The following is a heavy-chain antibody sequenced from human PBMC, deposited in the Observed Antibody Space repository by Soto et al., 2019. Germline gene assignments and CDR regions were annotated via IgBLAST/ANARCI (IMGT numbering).Heavy chain of an antibody. CDR1: GYSFSSYT. V-gene: IGHV3-48*01. CDR2: ISSSSSTI. CDR3: ARDKAGGYCSSTSCPLYYYYYYGMDV. Sequence: GGSLRLSCAASGYSFSSYTMNWVRQAPGKGLEWVSYISSSSSTIYYADSVKGRFTISRDNSKNTLYLQMNSLRAEDTAVYYCARDKAGGYCSSTSCPLYYYYYYGMDVWGQGTTVTVSS. D-gene: IGHD2-2*03. J-gene: IGHJ6*02.